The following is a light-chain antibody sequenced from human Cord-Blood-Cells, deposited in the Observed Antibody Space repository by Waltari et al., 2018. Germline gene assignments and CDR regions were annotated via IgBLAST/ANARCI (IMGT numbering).Light chain of an antibody. Sequence: QSALTQPASVSGSPGQSITISCTGTSSAVGGYNYVSWYQQHPGKAPKLMIYDVTKRPSGVSNRFSGSKSGNTASLTISGLQAEDEAYYYCSSYTSSSTYVFATGTKVTVL. V-gene: IGLV2-14*03. CDR1: SSAVGGYNY. CDR3: SSYTSSSTYV. J-gene: IGLJ1*01. CDR2: DVT.